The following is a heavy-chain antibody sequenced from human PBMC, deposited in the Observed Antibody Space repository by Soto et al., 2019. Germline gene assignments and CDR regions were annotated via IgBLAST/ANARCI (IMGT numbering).Heavy chain of an antibody. J-gene: IGHJ4*02. D-gene: IGHD2-8*02. CDR1: GFTFSTYL. CDR3: GTDLYY. CDR2: INQDGSQK. V-gene: IGHV3-7*01. Sequence: GGSLRRSCEASGFTFSTYLMSWVRQAPGKGLEWVANINQDGSQKYYVDSVKGRFTLSRDNAKNSLYLQMNSLRAEDTAVYYCGTDLYYWGQGTLVTVSS.